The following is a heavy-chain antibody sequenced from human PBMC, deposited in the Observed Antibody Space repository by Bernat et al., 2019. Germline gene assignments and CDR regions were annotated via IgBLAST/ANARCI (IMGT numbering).Heavy chain of an antibody. J-gene: IGHJ4*02. V-gene: IGHV3-21*01. CDR2: ISGGSSYI. CDR1: GFTFSSYS. D-gene: IGHD3-10*01. Sequence: EVQLVESGGGLVKPGGSLRLSCVGSGFTFSSYSMNWVRQAPGKGLEWVSSISGGSSYIYYAESRKGRFTISRDNAKNSLYLQMDSLRAEDTAVYFCARGPLGEPPHDYWGQGTLVTVSS. CDR3: ARGPLGEPPHDY.